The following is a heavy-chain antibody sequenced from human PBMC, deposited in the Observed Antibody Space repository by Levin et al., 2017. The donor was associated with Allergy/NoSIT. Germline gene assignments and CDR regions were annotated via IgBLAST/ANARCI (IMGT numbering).Heavy chain of an antibody. Sequence: PGGSLRLSCAASGFTFSSYAMHWVRQAPGKGLEWVAAISYDRSNKYYADSVKGRFTISRDNSKNTLYLQMNSLRAEDTAVYYCARVVVRYSAGYFQHWGQGTLVTVSS. V-gene: IGHV3-30-3*01. D-gene: IGHD4-11*01. CDR2: ISYDRSNK. CDR3: ARVVVRYSAGYFQH. CDR1: GFTFSSYA. J-gene: IGHJ1*01.